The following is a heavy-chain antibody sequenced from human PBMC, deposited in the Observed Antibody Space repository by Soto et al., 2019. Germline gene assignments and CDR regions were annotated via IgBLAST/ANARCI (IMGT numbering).Heavy chain of an antibody. J-gene: IGHJ6*02. V-gene: IGHV3-30*03. CDR3: ARHPPVTYYYGSGSPDHYYGMDV. CDR1: GVTFSSYG. CDR2: ISYDGSNK. Sequence: PGGSLRLSCAASGVTFSSYGMHWVRQAPGKGLEWVAVISYDGSNKYYADSVKGRFTISRDNSKNTLYLQMNSLRAEDTAVYYCARHPPVTYYYGSGSPDHYYGMDVWGQGTTVTVSS. D-gene: IGHD3-10*01.